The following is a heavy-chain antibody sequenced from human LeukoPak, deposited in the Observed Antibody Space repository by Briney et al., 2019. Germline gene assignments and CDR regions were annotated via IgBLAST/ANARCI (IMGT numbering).Heavy chain of an antibody. V-gene: IGHV1-69*10. D-gene: IGHD6-6*01. Sequence: GASVKVSCKASGGTFSSYTISWVRQAPGQGLEWMGGIIPILGIANYAQKFQGRVTITADKSTSTAYMELSSLRSEDAAVYYCARARGIAARPWWYWGQGTLVTVSS. CDR1: GGTFSSYT. J-gene: IGHJ4*02. CDR2: IIPILGIA. CDR3: ARARGIAARPWWY.